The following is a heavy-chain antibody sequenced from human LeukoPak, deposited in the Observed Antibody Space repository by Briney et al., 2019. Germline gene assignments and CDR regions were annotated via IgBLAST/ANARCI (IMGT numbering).Heavy chain of an antibody. V-gene: IGHV4-34*01. CDR3: ASDMDV. Sequence: SETLSFTGAANGGSFRGYYWSWIRQPPGKGLEWIGEINHSGSTNYNPSLKSRVTISVDTSKNQFSLKLSSVTAADTAVYYCASDMDVWGKGTTVTVSS. CDR2: INHSGST. J-gene: IGHJ6*03. CDR1: GGSFRGYY.